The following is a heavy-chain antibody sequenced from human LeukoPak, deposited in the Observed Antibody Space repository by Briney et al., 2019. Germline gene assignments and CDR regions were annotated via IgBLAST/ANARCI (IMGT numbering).Heavy chain of an antibody. Sequence: SETLSLTCSVSGGSISSTYYYWGWIRQPPGKGLEWVGSIYFSGNTYYNPSLKSRVTISVDTSENHFSLRLSSVTAADTAVYYCASLNNDYLFDFENWGQGTLVTVSS. J-gene: IGHJ4*02. CDR1: GGSISSTYYY. CDR2: IYFSGNT. CDR3: ASLNNDYLFDFEN. V-gene: IGHV4-39*07. D-gene: IGHD4-11*01.